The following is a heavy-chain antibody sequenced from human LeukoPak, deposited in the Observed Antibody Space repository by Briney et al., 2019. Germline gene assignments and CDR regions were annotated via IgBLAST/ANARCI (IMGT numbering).Heavy chain of an antibody. J-gene: IGHJ4*02. CDR1: GFSFSSYE. D-gene: IGHD6-19*01. V-gene: IGHV3-48*03. CDR3: AHQSSGWRYYFHY. Sequence: GGSLRLSCAASGFSFSSYEMNWVRQAPGKGLEWVSYISSSGRTMYYADSVKGRFTISRDNAKNSLYLQMNSLRAEDTAVYYCAHQSSGWRYYFHYWGQRTLVTVSS. CDR2: ISSSGRTM.